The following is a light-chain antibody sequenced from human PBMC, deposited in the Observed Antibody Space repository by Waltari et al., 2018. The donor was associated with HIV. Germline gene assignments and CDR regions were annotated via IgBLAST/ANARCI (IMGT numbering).Light chain of an antibody. CDR2: IKN. CDR3: QSADSTGSYPDV. J-gene: IGLJ1*01. CDR1: AFPRQY. Sequence: YELSQPPSVSVSPGQTARTTCSGDAFPRQYAYWYQQKPGQDPLLVIYIKNESPPGSPGRFSGSSAGTTGKLTISGVHTEDEADYYCQSADSTGSYPDVFGTGTKVTVL. V-gene: IGLV3-25*03.